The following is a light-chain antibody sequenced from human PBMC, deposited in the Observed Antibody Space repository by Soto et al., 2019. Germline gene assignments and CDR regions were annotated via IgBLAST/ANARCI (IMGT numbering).Light chain of an antibody. CDR1: QSVSSNY. Sequence: PGERATLSCRASQSVSSNYFAWYQQKPGQAPRLLIYGVSSRATGIPDRFSGSGSGTDFTLTISRLEPEDFAVYYCEQRSNWPRTFGGGTKVDIK. CDR3: EQRSNWPRT. CDR2: GVS. J-gene: IGKJ4*01. V-gene: IGKV3D-20*02.